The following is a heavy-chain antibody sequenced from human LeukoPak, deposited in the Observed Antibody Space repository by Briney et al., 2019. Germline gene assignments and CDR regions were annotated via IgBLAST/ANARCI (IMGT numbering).Heavy chain of an antibody. CDR2: IYYSGST. V-gene: IGHV4-39*07. D-gene: IGHD6-13*01. J-gene: IGHJ4*02. Sequence: SETLSLTCTVSGGSISSSSYYWGWIRQPPGKGLEWIGSIYYSGSTYYNPSLKSRVTISVDTSKNQFSLKLSSVTAADTAVYYCARDSLIAAAGRDYWGQGTLVTVSS. CDR1: GGSISSSSYY. CDR3: ARDSLIAAAGRDY.